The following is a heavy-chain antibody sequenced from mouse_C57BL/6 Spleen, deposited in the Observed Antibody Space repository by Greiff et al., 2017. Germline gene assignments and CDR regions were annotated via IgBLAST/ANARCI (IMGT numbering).Heavy chain of an antibody. CDR1: GYTFTSYW. D-gene: IGHD2-5*01. Sequence: VQLQQPGTELVKPGASVKLSCKASGYTFTSYWMHWVKQRPGQGLDWIGNINPSNGGTNYNEKFKSKATLTVDKSSSTAYMQLSSLTSEDSAVYYCASSPYYSNYVWYFDVWGTGTTVTVSS. J-gene: IGHJ1*03. CDR2: INPSNGGT. V-gene: IGHV1-53*01. CDR3: ASSPYYSNYVWYFDV.